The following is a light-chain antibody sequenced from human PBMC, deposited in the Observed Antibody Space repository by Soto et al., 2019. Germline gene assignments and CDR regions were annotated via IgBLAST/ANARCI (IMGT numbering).Light chain of an antibody. CDR3: QHYGSSTWT. CDR2: GAS. V-gene: IGKV3-20*01. J-gene: IGKJ1*01. CDR1: QSVSSNY. Sequence: IVLTQSPGTLSLSPGERATLSCRASQSVSSNYLAWYQQKPGQAPRLLIYGASSRATGIPDRFSGSGSGTDFTLSISRLEPEDFAVYYCQHYGSSTWTFGLGTKVEIK.